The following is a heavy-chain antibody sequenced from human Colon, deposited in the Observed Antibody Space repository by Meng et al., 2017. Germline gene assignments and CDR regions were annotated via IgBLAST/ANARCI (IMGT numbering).Heavy chain of an antibody. CDR1: GFTFSSYA. D-gene: IGHD6-19*01. Sequence: GGSLRLSCAASGFTFSSYAMSWVRQAPGKGLEWVSSISSNSPYIYYADSVKGRFTISRDNAKNSVYLQMNSLRDEDTAVYYCARPRSGGWPNQGMDVWGQGTTVTVSS. CDR3: ARPRSGGWPNQGMDV. CDR2: ISSNSPYI. V-gene: IGHV3-21*01. J-gene: IGHJ6*02.